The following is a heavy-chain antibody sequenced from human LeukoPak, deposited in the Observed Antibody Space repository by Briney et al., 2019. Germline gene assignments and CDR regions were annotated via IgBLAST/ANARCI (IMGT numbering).Heavy chain of an antibody. D-gene: IGHD4-11*01. J-gene: IGHJ6*03. CDR3: ARMGMTTVSYYYMDV. Sequence: SETLSLTCTVSGGSISSYYWSWIRQPAGKGLEWIGRIYTSGSTNYNPSLKSRVTMSVDTSKNQFSLKLSSVTAADTAVYYCARMGMTTVSYYYMDVWGKGTTVTVSS. CDR1: GGSISSYY. CDR2: IYTSGST. V-gene: IGHV4-4*07.